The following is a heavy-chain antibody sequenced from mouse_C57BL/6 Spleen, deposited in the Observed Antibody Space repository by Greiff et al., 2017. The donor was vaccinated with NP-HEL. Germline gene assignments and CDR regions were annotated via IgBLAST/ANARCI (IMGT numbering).Heavy chain of an antibody. J-gene: IGHJ4*01. Sequence: VQLQQPGAELVMPGASVKLSCKASGYTFTSYWMHWVKQRPGQGLEWIGEIDPSDSYTNYNQKFKGKSTLTVDKSSSTAYMQLSSLTSEDSAVYYCATGNYAMDYWGQGTSVTVSS. D-gene: IGHD4-1*01. CDR1: GYTFTSYW. CDR2: IDPSDSYT. V-gene: IGHV1-69*01. CDR3: ATGNYAMDY.